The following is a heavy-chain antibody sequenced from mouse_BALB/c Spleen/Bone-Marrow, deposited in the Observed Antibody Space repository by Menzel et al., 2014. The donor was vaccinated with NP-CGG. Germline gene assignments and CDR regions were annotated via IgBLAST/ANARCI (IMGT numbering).Heavy chain of an antibody. V-gene: IGHV1S81*02. Sequence: VQLQQSGAELVKPGASVKLSCKASGYTFTSYYMYWVKQRPGQGLEWIGEINPSNGGTNFNEKFKSKATLTVDKSSSTAYMQLSSLTSEDSAVYYCTRDYRYAWFAYWGQGTLVTVSA. D-gene: IGHD2-14*01. J-gene: IGHJ3*01. CDR2: INPSNGGT. CDR3: TRDYRYAWFAY. CDR1: GYTFTSYY.